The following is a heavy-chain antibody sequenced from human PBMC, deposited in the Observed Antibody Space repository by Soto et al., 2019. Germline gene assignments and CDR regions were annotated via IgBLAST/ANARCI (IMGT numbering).Heavy chain of an antibody. Sequence: GGSLRLSCAASGFTFSSYAMSWVRQAPGKGLEWVSAISGSGGSTYYADSVKGQFTISRDNSKNTLYLQMNSLRAEDTAVYYCAKGSRLLWFGELQIYYYGMDVWGQGTTVTVSS. J-gene: IGHJ6*02. CDR2: ISGSGGST. CDR3: AKGSRLLWFGELQIYYYGMDV. CDR1: GFTFSSYA. V-gene: IGHV3-23*01. D-gene: IGHD3-10*01.